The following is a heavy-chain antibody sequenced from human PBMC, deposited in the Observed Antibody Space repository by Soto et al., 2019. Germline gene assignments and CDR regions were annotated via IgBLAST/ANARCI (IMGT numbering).Heavy chain of an antibody. Sequence: PXETLSLPCTVSGASISSHYWSWIRQPPGSGLDWIGHIHYSGGTNYNPSLKSRVTISLDTSENRFSLRLRSVTAADTAIYYCARGGQYDSGRKFESWGQGTLVTVSS. D-gene: IGHD5-12*01. CDR2: IHYSGGT. CDR1: GASISSHY. V-gene: IGHV4-59*11. J-gene: IGHJ5*01. CDR3: ARGGQYDSGRKFES.